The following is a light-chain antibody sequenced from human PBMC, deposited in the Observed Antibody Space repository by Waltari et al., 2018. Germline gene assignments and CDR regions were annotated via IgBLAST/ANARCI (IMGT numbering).Light chain of an antibody. CDR3: MQATHWPYT. CDR1: QSLVFSDGNIY. CDR2: KVS. V-gene: IGKV2-30*01. J-gene: IGKJ2*01. Sequence: DAVMSQSPLSLPVTLGQPASISCRSSQSLVFSDGNIYLNWFQQGPSQSPRRLIYKVSNRDSGVPDRFSGSGSGTDFTLKISRVEAEDVGGVYYCMQATHWPYTFGQGTKLEIK.